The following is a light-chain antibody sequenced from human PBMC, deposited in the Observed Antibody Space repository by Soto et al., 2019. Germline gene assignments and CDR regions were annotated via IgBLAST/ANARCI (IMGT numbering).Light chain of an antibody. J-gene: IGKJ5*01. V-gene: IGKV3-11*01. CDR2: DAS. CDR3: QQRSNWPPIT. CDR1: QSVSSF. Sequence: LTQSPSTLSASVGDRATISCRASQSVSSFFAWYQQKPGQAPRLLIYDASTRATGIPARFSGSGSGTDFTLTISSLEPEDFAVYYCQQRSNWPPITFGQGTRLEIK.